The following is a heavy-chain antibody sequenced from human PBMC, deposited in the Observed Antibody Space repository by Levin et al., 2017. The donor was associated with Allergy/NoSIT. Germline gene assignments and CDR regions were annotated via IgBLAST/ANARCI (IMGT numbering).Heavy chain of an antibody. CDR2: FYYSGDT. V-gene: IGHV4-39*07. Sequence: SETLSLTCSVSGGSISGSTFYWGWIRQPPGKGLEWIGSFYYSGDTYYNPSLRSRVTISVDTSKNQFSLRVSSVTAAYTAVYYCARDRGFYDDSSYFYHYGMDVWGQGTTVTVSS. D-gene: IGHD4-17*01. CDR3: ARDRGFYDDSSYFYHYGMDV. J-gene: IGHJ6*02. CDR1: GGSISGSTFY.